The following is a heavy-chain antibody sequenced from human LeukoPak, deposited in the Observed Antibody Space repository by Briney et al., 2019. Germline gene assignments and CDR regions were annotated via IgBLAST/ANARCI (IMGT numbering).Heavy chain of an antibody. V-gene: IGHV3-30*04. CDR2: ISYDESNK. Sequence: PGGSLRLSCAASGFTFSAYAMHWVRQAPGKGLEWVAVISYDESNKYYADSVKGRFTISRDNSKNTLYLQMSSQRPDDTAVYYCARDLWGSYRYPFDYWGQGTLVTVSS. D-gene: IGHD3-16*02. J-gene: IGHJ4*02. CDR3: ARDLWGSYRYPFDY. CDR1: GFTFSAYA.